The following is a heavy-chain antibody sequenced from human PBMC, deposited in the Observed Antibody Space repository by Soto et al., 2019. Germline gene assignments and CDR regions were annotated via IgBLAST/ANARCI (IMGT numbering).Heavy chain of an antibody. Sequence: QVQLVQSGTEVKKPGSSVKVSCKASGGTFSSYAISWVRQAPGQGLEWMGGIIPMFNTTNYAKRFQGRVMITADKSKSTVYMELTSLRSEETAVYYCARDKEMATITEFVYWRQGTLVTASS. CDR2: IIPMFNTT. D-gene: IGHD5-12*01. J-gene: IGHJ4*02. CDR3: ARDKEMATITEFVY. V-gene: IGHV1-69*06. CDR1: GGTFSSYA.